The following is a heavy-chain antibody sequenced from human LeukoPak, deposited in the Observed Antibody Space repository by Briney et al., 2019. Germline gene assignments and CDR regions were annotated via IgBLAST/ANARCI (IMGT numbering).Heavy chain of an antibody. J-gene: IGHJ4*02. CDR3: ARARPEVWSPDF. Sequence: GGSLRLSCAASGFTFSSYWMSWVRQAPGKGLEWASGITGSGGTTFYADSVKGRFTISRDNSKNTLCLQMNSLRAEDTAVYYCARARPEVWSPDFWGQGTLVTVSS. CDR1: GFTFSSYW. D-gene: IGHD2-8*02. V-gene: IGHV3-23*01. CDR2: ITGSGGTT.